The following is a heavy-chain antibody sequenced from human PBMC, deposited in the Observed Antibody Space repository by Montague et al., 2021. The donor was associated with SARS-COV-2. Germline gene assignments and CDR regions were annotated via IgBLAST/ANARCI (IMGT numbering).Heavy chain of an antibody. D-gene: IGHD1-26*01. Sequence: SETLSLTCAVYGGSFSGYYWSWIRQPPGKGLEWIGEINPSGGTNYNPSLWRRVTIPADTSKKQFSLKFSSVSAADTAEYYCARGRYGGGAYWGQGTLVTVTA. CDR2: INPSGGT. V-gene: IGHV4-34*01. J-gene: IGHJ4*02. CDR1: GGSFSGYY. CDR3: ARGRYGGGAY.